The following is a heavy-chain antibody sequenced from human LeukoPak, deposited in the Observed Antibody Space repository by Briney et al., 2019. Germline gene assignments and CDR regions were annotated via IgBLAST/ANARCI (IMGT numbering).Heavy chain of an antibody. CDR3: TRGISAARDF. CDR2: INSDGYST. Sequence: GGSLRLSCAASGFTFSSFAMSWVRQAPGKGLVWVSRINSDGYSTSYADSVKGRFTISRDNAKKTLYLQMTSLRAEDTAVYYCTRGISAARDFWGQGALVTVSS. J-gene: IGHJ4*02. D-gene: IGHD6-25*01. V-gene: IGHV3-74*01. CDR1: GFTFSSFA.